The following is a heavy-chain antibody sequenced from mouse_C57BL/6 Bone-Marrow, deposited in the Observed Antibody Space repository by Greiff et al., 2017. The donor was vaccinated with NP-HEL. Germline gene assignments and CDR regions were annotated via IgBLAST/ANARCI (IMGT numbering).Heavy chain of an antibody. CDR2: INPDSSTI. D-gene: IGHD1-1*01. J-gene: IGHJ3*01. CDR3: ARLRFYYGSNYFAY. CDR1: GIDFSRYW. Sequence: EVMLVESGGGLVQPGGSLKLSCAASGIDFSRYWMSWVRRAPGKGLEWIGEINPDSSTINYAPSLKDKFIISRDNAKNTLYLQMSKVRSDDTALYYCARLRFYYGSNYFAYWGQGTLVTVSA. V-gene: IGHV4-1*01.